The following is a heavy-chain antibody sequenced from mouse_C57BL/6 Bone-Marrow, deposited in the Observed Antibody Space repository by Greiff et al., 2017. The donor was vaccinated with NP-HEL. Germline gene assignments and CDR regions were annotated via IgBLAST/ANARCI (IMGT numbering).Heavy chain of an antibody. CDR2: ISGGGGNT. CDR3: ARPYYGSSYVGYFDV. V-gene: IGHV5-9*01. D-gene: IGHD1-1*01. J-gene: IGHJ1*03. Sequence: EVKVVESGGGLVKPGGSLKLSCAASGFTFSSYTMSWVRQTPEKRLEWVATISGGGGNTYYPDSVKGRFTISRDNAKNTLYLQMSSLRSEDTALYYCARPYYGSSYVGYFDVWGTGTTVTVSS. CDR1: GFTFSSYT.